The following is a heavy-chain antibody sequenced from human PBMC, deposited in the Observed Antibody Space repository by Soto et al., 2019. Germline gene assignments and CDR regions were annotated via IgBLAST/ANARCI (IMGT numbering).Heavy chain of an antibody. Sequence: SLSPTCPVSGASMSYGGFSWSWIRQSPGKGLEWIGYISRLDNPYFHPSFKSRVTMSIDRSRNQFYLNLSSMTAADRAVYYRARGAGYDPFGYWGQGVLVTVYS. V-gene: IGHV4-30-2*06. CDR2: ISRLDNP. J-gene: IGHJ4*02. CDR3: ARGAGYDPFGY. D-gene: IGHD5-18*01. CDR1: GASMSYGGFS.